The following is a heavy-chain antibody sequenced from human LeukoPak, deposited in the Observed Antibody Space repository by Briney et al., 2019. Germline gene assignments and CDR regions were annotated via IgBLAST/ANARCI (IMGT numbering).Heavy chain of an antibody. J-gene: IGHJ4*02. CDR2: VNPNNDDT. Sequence: ASVKVSCKASGYTFTSYGISWVRQAPGQGLEWLGWVNPNNDDTHYAQNFQGRVTMTRDTSISTAYIELSRLRSDDTAVYYCARGRRILVGDTNAGDFFDYWGQGTLVTVSS. V-gene: IGHV1-2*02. CDR3: ARGRRILVGDTNAGDFFDY. CDR1: GYTFTSYG. D-gene: IGHD1-26*01.